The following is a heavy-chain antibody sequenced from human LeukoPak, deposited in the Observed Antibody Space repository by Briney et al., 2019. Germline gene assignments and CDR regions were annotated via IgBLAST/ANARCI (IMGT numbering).Heavy chain of an antibody. Sequence: PSETLSLTCTVSGGSISSGGYYWSWIRQPAGKGLEWIGRIYTSGSTNYNPSLKSRVTMSVDTSKNQFSLKLSSVTAADTAVYYCAGESSSSPDAFDIWGQGTMVTVSS. J-gene: IGHJ3*02. V-gene: IGHV4-61*02. CDR3: AGESSSSPDAFDI. CDR2: IYTSGST. CDR1: GGSISSGGYY. D-gene: IGHD6-13*01.